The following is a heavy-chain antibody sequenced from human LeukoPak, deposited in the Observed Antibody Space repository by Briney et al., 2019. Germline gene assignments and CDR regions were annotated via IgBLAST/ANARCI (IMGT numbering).Heavy chain of an antibody. V-gene: IGHV4-59*08. CDR3: ARAKPDWNPPDY. D-gene: IGHD1-1*01. CDR2: IYNNGNT. Sequence: SETLSLTCTVSGGSITSNFWSWIRQPPGQGLEWIGYIYNNGNTKYNPSLKSRATILGDASRNQFSLKLKSVTVADTAVYFCARAKPDWNPPDYWGQGTLVTVSS. J-gene: IGHJ4*02. CDR1: GGSITSNF.